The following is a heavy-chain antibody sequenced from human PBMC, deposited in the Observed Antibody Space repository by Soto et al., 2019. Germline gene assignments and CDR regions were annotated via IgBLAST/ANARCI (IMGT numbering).Heavy chain of an antibody. CDR2: ISSSSSYI. D-gene: IGHD3-10*01. CDR1: GFTFSSYS. Sequence: PGGSLRLSCAASGFTFSSYSMNWVRQAPGKGLEWVSSISSSSSYIYYADSVKGRFTISRDNAKNSLYLQMNSLRAEDTAVYYCARDFGYGSGSRHYYYYGMDVWGQGTTVTVSS. J-gene: IGHJ6*02. V-gene: IGHV3-21*01. CDR3: ARDFGYGSGSRHYYYYGMDV.